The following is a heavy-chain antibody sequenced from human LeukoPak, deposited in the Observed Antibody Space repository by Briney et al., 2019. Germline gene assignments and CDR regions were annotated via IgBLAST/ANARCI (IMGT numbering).Heavy chain of an antibody. D-gene: IGHD3-9*01. Sequence: ASVKVSCKTSGYTFAVKFLHWLRQAPGQGLEWMGGIDPKSGGPVYGQNFRGRVTVTRDTSVSTAHMELSRLRSDDTAVYFCALENCYVDTGCSKSLDYWGQGTRVTVSS. V-gene: IGHV1-2*02. J-gene: IGHJ4*02. CDR3: ALENCYVDTGCSKSLDY. CDR2: IDPKSGGP. CDR1: GYTFAVKF.